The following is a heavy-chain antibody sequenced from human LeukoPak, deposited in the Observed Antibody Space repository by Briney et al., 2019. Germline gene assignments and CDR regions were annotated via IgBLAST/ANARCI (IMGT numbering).Heavy chain of an antibody. CDR1: GGPITNNY. V-gene: IGHV4-59*01. J-gene: IGHJ4*02. Sequence: TETLSLTCTVPGGPITNNYWSWIRQSPGKGLEWIGYIYDSGSANYNPSLKSRISISVDTSKNQFSLRLTSVTAADTAVYYCVRDGVGYNSRFEYWGQGTLVTVSS. CDR2: IYDSGSA. CDR3: VRDGVGYNSRFEY. D-gene: IGHD5-24*01.